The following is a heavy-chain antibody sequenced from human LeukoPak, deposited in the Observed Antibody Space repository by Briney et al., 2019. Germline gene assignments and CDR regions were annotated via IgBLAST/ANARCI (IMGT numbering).Heavy chain of an antibody. CDR2: INYSGST. D-gene: IGHD3-10*01. CDR3: ARALVRGVNSYYFYMDV. J-gene: IGHJ6*03. CDR1: GGSITTY. Sequence: PSETLSLTCTVSGGSITTYWTWIRQPPGKGLEWIGHINYSGSTKYSPSLKSRVTMSMDTSNNQFSLRLTSVTAADTAVYYCARALVRGVNSYYFYMDVWGKGATVTISS. V-gene: IGHV4-59*01.